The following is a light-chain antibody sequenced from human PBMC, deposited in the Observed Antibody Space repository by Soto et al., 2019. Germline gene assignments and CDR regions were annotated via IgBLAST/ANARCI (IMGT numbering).Light chain of an antibody. Sequence: EVMMTQSPATLSLSPGDTATLSCRASQSINNNLAWYQQKPGQVPRLLIYYASTRATDVPARFSGSGSGTEFTLTISSLQSEDFALYYCQQYNDWPPITFGQGTRLEIK. V-gene: IGKV3-15*01. CDR2: YAS. CDR1: QSINNN. J-gene: IGKJ5*01. CDR3: QQYNDWPPIT.